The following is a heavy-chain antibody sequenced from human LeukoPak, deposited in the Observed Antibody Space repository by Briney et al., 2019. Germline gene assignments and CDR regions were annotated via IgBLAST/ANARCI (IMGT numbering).Heavy chain of an antibody. J-gene: IGHJ5*02. CDR3: ARDVGYGDP. Sequence: GASVKVSCKAFGYTFTTYAMHWVRQAPGQRLEWMGWVNTGNGNTKYSQNFQGRVTITRDTSASTAYMELSSLTSKDTAVYYCARDVGYGDPWGQGTLVTVSS. CDR1: GYTFTTYA. CDR2: VNTGNGNT. V-gene: IGHV1-3*04. D-gene: IGHD4-17*01.